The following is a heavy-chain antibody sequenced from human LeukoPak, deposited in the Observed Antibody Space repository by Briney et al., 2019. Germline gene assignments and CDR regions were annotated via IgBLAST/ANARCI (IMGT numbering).Heavy chain of an antibody. CDR2: IYTSGST. Sequence: SETLSLTCAVYGGSFSGYYWSWIRQPAGKGLEWIGRIYTSGSTNYNPSLKSRVTMSVDTSKNQFSLKPSSVTAADTAVYYCARGLGHDAFDIWGQGTMVTVSS. J-gene: IGHJ3*02. V-gene: IGHV4-59*10. CDR1: GGSFSGYY. CDR3: ARGLGHDAFDI. D-gene: IGHD7-27*01.